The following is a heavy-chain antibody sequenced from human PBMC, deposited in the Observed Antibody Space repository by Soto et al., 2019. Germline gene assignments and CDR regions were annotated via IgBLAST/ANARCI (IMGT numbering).Heavy chain of an antibody. D-gene: IGHD2-15*01. V-gene: IGHV3-23*01. CDR2: ISANGGIT. CDR1: GFTFSKYA. CDR3: AKDKYTDSVRKVWFFDY. J-gene: IGHJ2*01. Sequence: EVQLLESEGGLVKPGGSLRLSCAASGFTFSKYAMSWVRLAPGKGLEWVSSISANGGITDYADSVKGRFTISRDNSQNILSLQMDSLTGDDTALYFCAKDKYTDSVRKVWFFDYWGRGTLVTVSS.